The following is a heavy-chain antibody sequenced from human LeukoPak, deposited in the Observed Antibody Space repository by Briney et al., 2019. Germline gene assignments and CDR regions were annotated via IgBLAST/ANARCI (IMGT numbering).Heavy chain of an antibody. CDR1: GFAFSSYA. CDR3: AKESDISGWYGVDY. D-gene: IGHD6-19*01. CDR2: ISGSGGST. J-gene: IGHJ4*02. V-gene: IGHV3-23*01. Sequence: QAGGPLRLSCAASGFAFSSYAMSWVRQAPGKGLEWVSDISGSGGSTHYADSVKGRFTISRDNSKNTLSLQMNSLRAEDTAVYYCAKESDISGWYGVDYWGQGTLVTVSS.